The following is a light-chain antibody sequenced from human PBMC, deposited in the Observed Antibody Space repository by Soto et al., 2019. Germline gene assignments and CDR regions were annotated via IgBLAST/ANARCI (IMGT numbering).Light chain of an antibody. J-gene: IGLJ3*02. V-gene: IGLV2-8*01. Sequence: QSALTQPPSASGSPGQSVTISCTGTSSDVGGYDYVSWYQQYPGKAPKLIIYEVVKRPSGVPNRFSGSRSGSTASLTVSGRQAEDEDDYYCSSYAGSNTVVFGGGTKLTVL. CDR1: SSDVGGYDY. CDR3: SSYAGSNTVV. CDR2: EVV.